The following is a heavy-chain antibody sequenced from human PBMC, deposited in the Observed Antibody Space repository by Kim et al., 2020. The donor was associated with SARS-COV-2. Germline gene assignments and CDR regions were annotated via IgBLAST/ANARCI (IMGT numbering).Heavy chain of an antibody. CDR1: VYTFTSYA. D-gene: IGHD3-3*01. CDR2: INAGNGNT. J-gene: IGHJ4*02. CDR3: AREGEDTIFGVWGY. Sequence: ASVKVSCKASVYTFTSYAMHWVRQAPGQRLEWMGWINAGNGNTKYSQKFQGRVTITRDTSASTAYMELSSLRSEDTAVYYCAREGEDTIFGVWGYWGQGTLVTVSS. V-gene: IGHV1-3*01.